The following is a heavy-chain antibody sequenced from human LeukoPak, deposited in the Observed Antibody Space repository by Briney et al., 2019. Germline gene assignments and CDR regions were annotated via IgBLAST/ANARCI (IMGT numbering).Heavy chain of an antibody. CDR1: GDSVSSNSAA. Sequence: SQTLSLTCAISGDSVSSNSAAWNWIRQSPSRGLEWLGRTYYRSKWYNDYAVSVKSRITINPDTSKNQFSLQLNSVTPEDTAVYYCARAYCSSTSCYMKYYYGMDVWGQGTTVTVSS. CDR3: ARAYCSSTSCYMKYYYGMDV. CDR2: TYYRSKWYN. V-gene: IGHV6-1*01. D-gene: IGHD2-2*02. J-gene: IGHJ6*02.